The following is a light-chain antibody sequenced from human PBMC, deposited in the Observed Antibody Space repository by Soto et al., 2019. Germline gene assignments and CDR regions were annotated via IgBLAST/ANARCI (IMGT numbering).Light chain of an antibody. J-gene: IGLJ3*02. CDR3: TSYTSSNTPV. V-gene: IGLV2-14*01. CDR2: EVN. Sequence: QSALTQPASVSGSPGPSITISCTGTSSDVGGYNYVSWYQQHPGKAPKLMIYEVNNRPSGVSNRFSGSKSGNTASLTISGLQAEDEADYYCTSYTSSNTPVFGGGTKVTVL. CDR1: SSDVGGYNY.